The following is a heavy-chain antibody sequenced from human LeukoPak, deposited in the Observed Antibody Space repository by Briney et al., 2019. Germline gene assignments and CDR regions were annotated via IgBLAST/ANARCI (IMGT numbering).Heavy chain of an antibody. Sequence: NPSETLSLTCTVSGGSISSSSYYWGWIRQPPGKGLGWIGSIYYSGSTYYNPSLKSRVTISVDTSKNQFSLKLSSVTAADTAVYYCARRGTVTTERFDYWGQGTLITVSS. D-gene: IGHD4-11*01. CDR3: ARRGTVTTERFDY. CDR1: GGSISSSSYY. V-gene: IGHV4-39*01. CDR2: IYYSGST. J-gene: IGHJ4*02.